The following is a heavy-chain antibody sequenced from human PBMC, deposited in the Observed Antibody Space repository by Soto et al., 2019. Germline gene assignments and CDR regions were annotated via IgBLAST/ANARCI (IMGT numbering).Heavy chain of an antibody. CDR3: AKGGYYYYYMDV. Sequence: PGGSLRLSCAASGFTFSSYSMNWVRQAPGKGLEWVSYISSSSSTIYYADSVKGRFTISRDNAKNTLYLQMNSLRAEDTAVYYCAKGGYYYYYMDVWGKGTTVTVSS. CDR2: ISSSSSTI. CDR1: GFTFSSYS. V-gene: IGHV3-48*01. J-gene: IGHJ6*03.